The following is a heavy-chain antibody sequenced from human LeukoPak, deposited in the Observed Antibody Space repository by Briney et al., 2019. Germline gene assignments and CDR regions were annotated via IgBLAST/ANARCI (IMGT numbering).Heavy chain of an antibody. Sequence: GGSLRLSCAASGLTFSSYWMSWVRQAPGKGLEWVASIKEDGSEKYYVEYVKGRFIISRNNAKNSLYLQMNSLRAEDTAVYYCARNRIGLAYWGQGTLVTVSS. J-gene: IGHJ4*02. CDR2: IKEDGSEK. D-gene: IGHD2/OR15-2a*01. CDR3: ARNRIGLAY. V-gene: IGHV3-7*01. CDR1: GLTFSSYW.